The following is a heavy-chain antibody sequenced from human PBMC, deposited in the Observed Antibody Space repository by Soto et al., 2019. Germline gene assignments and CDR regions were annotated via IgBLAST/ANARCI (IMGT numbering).Heavy chain of an antibody. CDR2: IYYSGST. J-gene: IGHJ3*02. Sequence: TLSLTCTVSGGSISSGGYYWSWIRQHPGKGLEWIGYIYYSGSTYYNPSLKSRVTISVDTSKNQFSLKLSSVTAADTAVYYCARILYCSGGSCYASDIWGQGTMVTVSS. D-gene: IGHD2-15*01. CDR3: ARILYCSGGSCYASDI. V-gene: IGHV4-31*03. CDR1: GGSISSGGYY.